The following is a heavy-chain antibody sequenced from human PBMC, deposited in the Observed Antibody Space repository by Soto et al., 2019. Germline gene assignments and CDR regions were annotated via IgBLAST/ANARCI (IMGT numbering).Heavy chain of an antibody. CDR2: ISSSGNTI. D-gene: IGHD5-18*01. J-gene: IGHJ4*02. V-gene: IGHV3-48*03. CDR3: ARGLTGDSYGVDY. Sequence: EVQLVESGGGLVQPGGSLRLSCAASGFTFSSYEMNWVRQAPGKGLEWVSYISSSGNTIYYADSVKGRFTISRDNAKNSLYLQMNSLRAEDTAVYYCARGLTGDSYGVDYWGQGTLVTVSS. CDR1: GFTFSSYE.